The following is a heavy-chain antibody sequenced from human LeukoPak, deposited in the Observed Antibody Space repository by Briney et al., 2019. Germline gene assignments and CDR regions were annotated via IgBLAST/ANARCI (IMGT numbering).Heavy chain of an antibody. Sequence: ASVKVSCKASGYTFTSYGISWVRQAPGQGLEWMGIINPSGGSTSYAQKFQGRVTMTRDTSTSTVYMELSSLRSEDTAVYYCARQYYYDSSGSRAFDIWGQGTMVTVSS. CDR2: INPSGGST. V-gene: IGHV1-46*01. D-gene: IGHD3-22*01. CDR3: ARQYYYDSSGSRAFDI. J-gene: IGHJ3*02. CDR1: GYTFTSYG.